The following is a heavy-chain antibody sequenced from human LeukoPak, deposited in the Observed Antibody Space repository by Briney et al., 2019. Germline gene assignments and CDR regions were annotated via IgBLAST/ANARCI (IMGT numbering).Heavy chain of an antibody. J-gene: IGHJ4*02. V-gene: IGHV3-7*01. Sequence: TGGSLRLSCAASGFTFSSYWMSWVRQAPGKGLEWVANMKQDGSDKYYVDSVKGRFTISRDNAKNSLYLQMNSLRAEDTAVYYCARSILTGYGAFDYWGQGTLVTVSS. D-gene: IGHD3-9*01. CDR1: GFTFSSYW. CDR2: MKQDGSDK. CDR3: ARSILTGYGAFDY.